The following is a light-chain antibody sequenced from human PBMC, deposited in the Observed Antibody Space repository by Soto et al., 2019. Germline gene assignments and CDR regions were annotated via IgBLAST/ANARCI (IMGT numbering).Light chain of an antibody. J-gene: IGKJ4*01. CDR3: QQSYSTPPT. CDR2: AAS. V-gene: IGKV1-39*01. Sequence: DIQMTQSPSSLSASVGDRVTITCRASQSISSYLNWDQQKPGKAPKLLIYAASSLQSGVPSRFSGSGSGTDFTLTISSLPPEDFATYYCQQSYSTPPTFGGGTKVEIK. CDR1: QSISSY.